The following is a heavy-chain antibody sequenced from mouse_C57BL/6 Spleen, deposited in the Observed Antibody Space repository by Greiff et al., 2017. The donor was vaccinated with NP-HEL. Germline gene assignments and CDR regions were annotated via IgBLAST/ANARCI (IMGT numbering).Heavy chain of an antibody. D-gene: IGHD1-1*01. V-gene: IGHV5-12*01. J-gene: IGHJ1*03. CDR1: GFTFSDYY. Sequence: DVQLVESGGGLVQPGGSLKLSCAASGFTFSDYYMYWVRQTPEKRLEWVAYISNGGGSTYYPDTVKGRFTISRDNAKTTLYLQMSRLKSEDTAMYYCARYGSSYRNFDVWGTGTTVTVSS. CDR2: ISNGGGST. CDR3: ARYGSSYRNFDV.